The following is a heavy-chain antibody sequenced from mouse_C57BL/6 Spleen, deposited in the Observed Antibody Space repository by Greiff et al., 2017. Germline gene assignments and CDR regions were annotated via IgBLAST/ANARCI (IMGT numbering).Heavy chain of an antibody. Sequence: QVQLQQPGAELVKPGASVKLSCKASGYTFTSYWMQWVKQRPGQGLEWIGEIDPSDSYTNYNQKFKGKATLTVDTSSSTAYMQLSSLTSEDSAVYYCARYEGYGNYNYYAMDYWGQGTSVTVSS. CDR1: GYTFTSYW. J-gene: IGHJ4*01. CDR3: ARYEGYGNYNYYAMDY. CDR2: IDPSDSYT. V-gene: IGHV1-50*01. D-gene: IGHD2-10*02.